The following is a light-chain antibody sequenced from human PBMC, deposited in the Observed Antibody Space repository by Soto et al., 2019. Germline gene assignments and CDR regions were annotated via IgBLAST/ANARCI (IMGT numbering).Light chain of an antibody. J-gene: IGLJ2*01. V-gene: IGLV1-47*01. CDR3: AAWDDSLSGVV. CDR1: SSNIGANYD. CDR2: RNN. Sequence: QSVLTQPTSVSGAPGQTVTISCTGSSSNIGANYDVNWYQQLPGTAPKLLIYRNNQRPSGVPDRFSGSKSGTSASLAISGLRSEDEADYYCAAWDDSLSGVVFGGGTKLTVL.